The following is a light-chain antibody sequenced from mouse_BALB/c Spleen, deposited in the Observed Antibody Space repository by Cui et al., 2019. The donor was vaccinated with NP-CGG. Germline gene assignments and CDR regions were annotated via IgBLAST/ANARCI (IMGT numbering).Light chain of an antibody. J-gene: IGLJ1*01. V-gene: IGLV1*01. CDR3: ALWYSNHWV. Sequence: QAVVTQESALTTSPGETVTLTSRSSTRAVTTSNYANCVQEKPDHLFTGLIGGTNNRTPGVPARFSGSLIGDKAALTITGAPTEDEAIYFCALWYSNHWVFGGGTKLTVL. CDR1: TRAVTTSNY. CDR2: GTN.